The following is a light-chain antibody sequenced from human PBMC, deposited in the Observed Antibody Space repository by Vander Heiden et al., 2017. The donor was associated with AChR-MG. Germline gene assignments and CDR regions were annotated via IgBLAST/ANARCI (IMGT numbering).Light chain of an antibody. V-gene: IGLV2-23*01. J-gene: IGLJ1*01. CDR1: SSDVGSYHL. CDR2: EGS. CDR3: CSYAASITYV. Sequence: QSALTQPASVSGSPGQSLTISCTGTSSDVGSYHLVSWYQQHPGKAPKLMIYEGSKRPSGVSNRFSGSKSGNTASLTISGLQAEDEADYYCCSYAASITYVFGTGTKVTVL.